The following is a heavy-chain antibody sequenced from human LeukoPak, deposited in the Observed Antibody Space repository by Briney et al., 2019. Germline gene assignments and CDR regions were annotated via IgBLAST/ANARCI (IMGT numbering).Heavy chain of an antibody. CDR2: IYYSGST. D-gene: IGHD2-2*01. J-gene: IGHJ4*02. CDR1: GGSIISSSYY. Sequence: KPSETLSLTCTVSGGSIISSSYYWGWIRQPPVKGLEWIGSIYYSGSTYYNPSLKSRVTISVDTSKNQFSLKLSSVTAADTAVYYCARVLVRRYCSSTSCYYFDYWGQGTLVTVSS. V-gene: IGHV4-39*07. CDR3: ARVLVRRYCSSTSCYYFDY.